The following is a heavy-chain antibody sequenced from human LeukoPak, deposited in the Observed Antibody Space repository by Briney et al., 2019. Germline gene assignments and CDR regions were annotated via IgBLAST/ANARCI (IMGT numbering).Heavy chain of an antibody. Sequence: GGSLRLSCAASGFTFSTYSMNWVRQAPGKGLEWVSYISTRSTTIYYTDSVKGRFTISRDNSKNTLHLQMNSLRAEDTAVYYCAKSLNRLRSQDAFDIWGQGTMVTVSS. D-gene: IGHD3-10*01. CDR2: ISTRSTTI. CDR3: AKSLNRLRSQDAFDI. V-gene: IGHV3-48*01. CDR1: GFTFSTYS. J-gene: IGHJ3*02.